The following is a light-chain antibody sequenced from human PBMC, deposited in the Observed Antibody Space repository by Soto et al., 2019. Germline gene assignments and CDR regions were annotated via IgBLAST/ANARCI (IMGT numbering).Light chain of an antibody. CDR3: QQYLDWPRT. Sequence: EIVMTQSPATLSVYPWPRATLSCRASQSVGSDLVWYRQKPGQAPRIIIYGESNRANGVPDRFSGSGSGTVLTLTISRLQSDDFAVYYCQQYLDWPRTFGQGTKVDIK. CDR1: QSVGSD. CDR2: GES. V-gene: IGKV3-15*01. J-gene: IGKJ1*01.